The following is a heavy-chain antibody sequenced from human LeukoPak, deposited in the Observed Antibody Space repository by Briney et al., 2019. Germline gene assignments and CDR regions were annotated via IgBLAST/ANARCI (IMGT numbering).Heavy chain of an antibody. CDR1: GYTFTGYY. CDR3: ARPGIAVAGGAYYYGMDV. J-gene: IGHJ6*02. CDR2: INPNSGGT. Sequence: ASVKVSCKASGYTFTGYYMHWVRQAPGQGFEWMGWINPNSGGTNYAQKFQGRVTMTRDTSISTAYMELSRLRSDDTAVYYCARPGIAVAGGAYYYGMDVWGQGTTVTVSS. V-gene: IGHV1-2*02. D-gene: IGHD6-19*01.